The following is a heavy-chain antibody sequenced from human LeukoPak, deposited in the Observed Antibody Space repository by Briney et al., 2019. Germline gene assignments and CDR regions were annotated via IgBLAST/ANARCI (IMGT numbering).Heavy chain of an antibody. J-gene: IGHJ6*04. CDR1: GYSFTNYY. Sequence: GASVKVSCKASGYSFTNYYMHWVRQAPGQGLEWMGIINPSGGTTSYAQKFQGRVTMTRDTSISTAYMELSRLRSDDTAVYYCARANLYSGYDLRYGDSTHLDVWGKGTTVTVSS. CDR3: ARANLYSGYDLRYGDSTHLDV. CDR2: INPSGGTT. V-gene: IGHV1-46*01. D-gene: IGHD5-12*01.